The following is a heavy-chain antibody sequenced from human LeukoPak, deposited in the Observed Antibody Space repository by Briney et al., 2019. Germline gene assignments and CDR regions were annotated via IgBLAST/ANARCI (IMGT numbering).Heavy chain of an antibody. CDR1: GGTFSSYA. D-gene: IGHD3-22*01. CDR3: ASLAYYYDSSGYPDAFDI. J-gene: IGHJ3*02. CDR2: IIPILGIA. V-gene: IGHV1-69*04. Sequence: SVKVSCKASGGTFSSYAISWVRQAPGQGLEWMGRIIPILGIANYAQKFQGRVTITADRSTSTAYMELSSLRSEDTAVYYCASLAYYYDSSGYPDAFDIWGQGTMVTVSS.